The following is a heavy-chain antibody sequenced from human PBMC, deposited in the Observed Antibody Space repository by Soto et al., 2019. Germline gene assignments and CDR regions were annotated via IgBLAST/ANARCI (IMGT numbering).Heavy chain of an antibody. V-gene: IGHV4-59*01. CDR3: ARDKDYYYGMDV. J-gene: IGHJ6*02. CDR2: RHHSGST. Sequence: PSETLSLTCSVSGGSISGYYWCWIRQPPGKGLEWVGYRHHSGSTNYNASLKSRVTISLDTSRNQFSLKLSSVTAADTAVYYCARDKDYYYGMDVWGQGTTVTVSS. CDR1: GGSISGYY.